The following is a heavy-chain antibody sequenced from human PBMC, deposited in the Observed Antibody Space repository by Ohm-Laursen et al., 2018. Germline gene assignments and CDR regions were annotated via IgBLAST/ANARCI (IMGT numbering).Heavy chain of an antibody. V-gene: IGHV1-2*02. J-gene: IGHJ4*02. CDR1: GYTFTGHY. Sequence: GASVKVSCKVSGYTFTGHYVHWVRQAPGQGLEWMGWIDPNSGGTIYAQKFQGRVTMTRDTSISTAYMELSGLRVDDTAVYYCVKENIGGSYRGDYWGQGTLVTVSS. D-gene: IGHD1-26*01. CDR3: VKENIGGSYRGDY. CDR2: IDPNSGGT.